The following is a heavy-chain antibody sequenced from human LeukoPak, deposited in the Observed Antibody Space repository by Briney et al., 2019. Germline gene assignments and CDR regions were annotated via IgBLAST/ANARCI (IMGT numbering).Heavy chain of an antibody. V-gene: IGHV4-59*01. CDR1: GDSINNYY. J-gene: IGHJ5*02. D-gene: IGHD6-6*01. CDR2: IYYSGST. Sequence: PSETLSLICNVPGDSINNYYWSWLRQPPGKGLEWIGYIYYSGSTNYNPTLKSRVTISKDPSKKQVALKLTSVTAAYTAVYYCARGSHWLDPWGQGTLVTVSS. CDR3: ARGSHWLDP.